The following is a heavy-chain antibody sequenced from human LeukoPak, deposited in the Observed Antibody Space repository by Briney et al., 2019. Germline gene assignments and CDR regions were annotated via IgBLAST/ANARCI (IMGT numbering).Heavy chain of an antibody. CDR3: AKAFYSSGNSILIDY. J-gene: IGHJ4*02. CDR2: ISDDGSNT. Sequence: PGTSLRLSCAASGFTFSTYGMHWVRQTPDKGLEWGAVISDDGSNTNYADSVKGRFTISRDNSKDTLYLQMNSLRPEDTAVYYCAKAFYSSGNSILIDYWGQGTLVTVSS. V-gene: IGHV3-30*18. CDR1: GFTFSTYG. D-gene: IGHD3-22*01.